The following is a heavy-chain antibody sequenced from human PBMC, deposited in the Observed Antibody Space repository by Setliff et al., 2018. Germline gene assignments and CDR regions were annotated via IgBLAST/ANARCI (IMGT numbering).Heavy chain of an antibody. CDR2: IIHIFGTT. Sequence: SVKVSCKASGGTFKNYGISWVRQAPGQGLEWMGGIIHIFGTTNYAQKFQGRATIITDESTSTAYMELSSLRSEDTAVYYCAREGVDSRSSTDYRYYMDVWGKGTTVTVSS. CDR1: GGTFKNYG. V-gene: IGHV1-69*05. CDR3: AREGVDSRSSTDYRYYMDV. D-gene: IGHD6-6*01. J-gene: IGHJ6*03.